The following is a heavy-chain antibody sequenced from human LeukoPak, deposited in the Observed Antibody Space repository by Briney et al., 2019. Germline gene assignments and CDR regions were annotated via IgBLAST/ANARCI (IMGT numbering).Heavy chain of an antibody. CDR1: GGSISSYY. Sequence: SETLSLTCTVSGGSISSYYWSWIRQPAGKGLEWIGRIYTSGSTNYNPSLKSRVTMSVDTSKNQFSLKLSSVTAADTAVYYCARSGTGQQLVYYYYMDVWGKGTTVTISS. V-gene: IGHV4-4*07. D-gene: IGHD6-13*01. J-gene: IGHJ6*03. CDR3: ARSGTGQQLVYYYYMDV. CDR2: IYTSGST.